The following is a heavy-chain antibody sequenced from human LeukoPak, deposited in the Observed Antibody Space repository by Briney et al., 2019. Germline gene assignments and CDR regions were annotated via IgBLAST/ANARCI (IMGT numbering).Heavy chain of an antibody. V-gene: IGHV4-59*01. CDR2: THYSGST. J-gene: IGHJ3*02. CDR1: GDSISSYY. Sequence: PSETLSLTCTVSGDSISSYYWSWLRQPPGKGLEYIGYTHYSGSTNYNPSLKSRVTISLDTSGNQFSLKLSSVTAADTAVYYCASGYCGGACQLGGVDMWGQGTMVTVSS. CDR3: ASGYCGGACQLGGVDM. D-gene: IGHD2-21*02.